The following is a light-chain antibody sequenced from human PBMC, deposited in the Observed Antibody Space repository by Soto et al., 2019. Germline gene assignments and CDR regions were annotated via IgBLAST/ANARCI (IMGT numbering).Light chain of an antibody. CDR1: ESIGSS. V-gene: IGKV3-11*01. Sequence: EIVLTQSPATLSLSPGERGALSCRASESIGSSLSWYQQKPGQAPRLLIYDASNRATGIPARFSGSGSGTDFTLTISSLEPEDFAVYYCQQYGSSSWTFGQGTKVDI. CDR3: QQYGSSSWT. CDR2: DAS. J-gene: IGKJ1*01.